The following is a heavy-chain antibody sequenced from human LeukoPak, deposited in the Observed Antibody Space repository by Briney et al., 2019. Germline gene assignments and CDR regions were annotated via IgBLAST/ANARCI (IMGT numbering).Heavy chain of an antibody. D-gene: IGHD4-23*01. CDR3: ANGVTTLVGYNY. J-gene: IGHJ4*02. V-gene: IGHV3-23*01. CDR2: ISGSGGST. Sequence: PGGSLRLSCAVSGFTFSSYAMSWVRQAPGKGLEWVSAISGSGGSTYYADSVKGRFTISRDNSKNTLYLQMNSLRAEDTAVYYCANGVTTLVGYNYWGQGTLVTVSS. CDR1: GFTFSSYA.